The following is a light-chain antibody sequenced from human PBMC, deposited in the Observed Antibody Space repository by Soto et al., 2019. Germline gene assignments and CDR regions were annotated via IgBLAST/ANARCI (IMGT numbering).Light chain of an antibody. J-gene: IGKJ5*01. CDR2: GSS. Sequence: EVVMTQSPATLSVSPGERATLSCRASQSVSNNLAWYQQKPGQAPRLLVYGSSSRATDIPARFSGSGSGTDFTLTISSLQSEDFAVYYCLQYNNWPPITFGQGTDWRL. CDR1: QSVSNN. V-gene: IGKV3-15*01. CDR3: LQYNNWPPIT.